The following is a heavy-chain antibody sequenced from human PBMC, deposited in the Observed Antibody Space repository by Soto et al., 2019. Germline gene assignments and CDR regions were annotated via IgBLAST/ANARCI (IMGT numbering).Heavy chain of an antibody. D-gene: IGHD3-3*02. V-gene: IGHV4-30-2*01. CDR1: GGSISSGGYY. CDR3: GRVAYR. Sequence: QLQLQESGSGLVKPSQTLSLTCAVSGGSISSGGYYWSWIRQPPGKGLEWIGYIYHSGSTYYNPSHTIRVTISVEKSKNKFSPKLSSVTAADTAVYYCGRVAYRWGQGALVTVSS. CDR2: IYHSGST. J-gene: IGHJ5*02.